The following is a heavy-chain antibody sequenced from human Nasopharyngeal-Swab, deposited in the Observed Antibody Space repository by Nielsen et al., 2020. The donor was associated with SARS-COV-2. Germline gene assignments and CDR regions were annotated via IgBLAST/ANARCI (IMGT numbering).Heavy chain of an antibody. CDR3: ARVGSGPRVGAFDI. CDR1: GGSISSYY. V-gene: IGHV4-59*06. Sequence: SETLSLTCTVSGGSISSYYWSWIRQPPGKGLEWIGYIYYSGSTYYNPSLKSRVTISVDTSKNQFSLKLSSVTAADTAVYYCARVGSGPRVGAFDIWGQGTMVTVSS. D-gene: IGHD2-15*01. CDR2: IYYSGST. J-gene: IGHJ3*02.